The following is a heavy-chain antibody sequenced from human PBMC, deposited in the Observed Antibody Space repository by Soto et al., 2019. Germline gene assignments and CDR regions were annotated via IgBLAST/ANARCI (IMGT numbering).Heavy chain of an antibody. CDR1: GLTFTDYW. V-gene: IGHV3-11*01. J-gene: IGHJ6*02. CDR3: ARDKPPIQGSGVYGMDV. Sequence: SLRLSCVTYGLTFTDYWMSWIRQAPGKGLEWVSYISSSGSTIYYADSVKGRFTISRDNAKNSLYLQMNSLRAEDTAVYYCARDKPPIQGSGVYGMDVWGQGTTVTVSS. CDR2: ISSSGSTI. D-gene: IGHD5-18*01.